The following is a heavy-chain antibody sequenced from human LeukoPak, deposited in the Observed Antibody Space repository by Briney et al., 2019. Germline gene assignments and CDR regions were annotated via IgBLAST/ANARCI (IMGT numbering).Heavy chain of an antibody. V-gene: IGHV1-3*01. CDR1: GYTFTSYA. CDR3: ARAPYSGSRHAHHSVQD. D-gene: IGHD1-26*01. J-gene: IGHJ4*02. Sequence: ASVKVSFTASGYTFTSYAMHWVRQAPGQRLEWMGWINAGNGNTKYSQKFQGRVTITRDTSASTAYMELSSLRSEDTAVYYCARAPYSGSRHAHHSVQDWGQGTLVTVSS. CDR2: INAGNGNT.